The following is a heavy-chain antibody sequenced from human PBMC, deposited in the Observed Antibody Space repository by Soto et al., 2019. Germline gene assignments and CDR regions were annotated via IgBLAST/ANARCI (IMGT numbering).Heavy chain of an antibody. CDR3: ARGRRDIVVVPAAPRGWFDP. CDR1: GGSFSGYY. Sequence: QVQLQQWGAGLLKPSETLSLTCAVYGGSFSGYYWSWIRQPPGKGLEWIGEINHSGSTNYNPSLKSRVTISVDTSKNQFSLKLSSVTAADTAVYYCARGRRDIVVVPAAPRGWFDPWGQGTLVIVSS. V-gene: IGHV4-34*01. D-gene: IGHD2-2*01. J-gene: IGHJ5*02. CDR2: INHSGST.